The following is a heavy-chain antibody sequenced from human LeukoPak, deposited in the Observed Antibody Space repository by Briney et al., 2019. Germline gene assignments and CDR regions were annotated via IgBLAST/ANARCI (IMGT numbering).Heavy chain of an antibody. CDR3: AKDSKIVGPTFRSYHYMDV. Sequence: GGSLRLSCAASGVTVSRNYMSWVRQAPGKGLEWVSGISGSGGSKYYADSVKGRFTISRDNSKNTRYLQMKRLRVEDTAVYYCAKDSKIVGPTFRSYHYMDVWGKGTTVTVSS. J-gene: IGHJ6*03. V-gene: IGHV3-23*01. CDR1: GVTVSRNY. CDR2: ISGSGGSK. D-gene: IGHD1-26*01.